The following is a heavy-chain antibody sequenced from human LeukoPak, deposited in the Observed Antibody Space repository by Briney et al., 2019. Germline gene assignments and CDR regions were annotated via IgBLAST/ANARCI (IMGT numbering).Heavy chain of an antibody. Sequence: GGSLRLSCAASGFTFSSYSMNWVRQAPGKGLEWVSSISSSSSYIYYADSVKGRFTISGDNAKNSLYLQMNSLRAEDTAVYYCARLTMYYYDSSGQPDFDYWGQGTLVTVSS. D-gene: IGHD3-22*01. J-gene: IGHJ4*02. CDR1: GFTFSSYS. CDR3: ARLTMYYYDSSGQPDFDY. CDR2: ISSSSSYI. V-gene: IGHV3-21*01.